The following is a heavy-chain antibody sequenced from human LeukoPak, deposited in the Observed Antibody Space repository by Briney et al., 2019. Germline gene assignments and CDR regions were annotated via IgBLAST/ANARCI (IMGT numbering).Heavy chain of an antibody. CDR3: ARDGSSGWTWYLDY. D-gene: IGHD6-19*01. V-gene: IGHV3-30-3*01. J-gene: IGHJ4*02. CDR2: ISYDGSNK. Sequence: PGGSLRLSCAASGFTFSSYAMHWVRQAPGKGLEWVAVISYDGSNKYYADSVKGRFTVSRDNSKNTLYLQMNSLRAEDTAVYYCARDGSSGWTWYLDYWGQGTLVTVSS. CDR1: GFTFSSYA.